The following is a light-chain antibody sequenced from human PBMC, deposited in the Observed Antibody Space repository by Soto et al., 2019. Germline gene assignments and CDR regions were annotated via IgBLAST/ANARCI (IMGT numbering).Light chain of an antibody. J-gene: IGLJ2*01. CDR2: GNN. Sequence: QAVVTQPPSVSGAPGQRVTISCTGSSSNIGAGYDVHWYQQLPGTAPKLLIYGNNNRPSGVPDRFSGSKSGTSASLAITGLQAEDEADYYCQSYDSSLSGSVFGGGTKVPS. CDR3: QSYDSSLSGSV. CDR1: SSNIGAGYD. V-gene: IGLV1-40*01.